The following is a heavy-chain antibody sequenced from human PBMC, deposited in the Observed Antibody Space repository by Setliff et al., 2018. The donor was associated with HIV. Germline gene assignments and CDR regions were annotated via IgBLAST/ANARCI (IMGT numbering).Heavy chain of an antibody. Sequence: SETLSLTCAVYGGSFSGYYWSWIRQPPGKGLEWIGEINHSGSTNYNPSLKSRVTISVDTSKNQFSLKLSSVTAADTAVYYCAIRGSSGWYEGGYFDYWGQGTLVTVSS. D-gene: IGHD6-19*01. CDR2: INHSGST. CDR1: GGSFSGYY. V-gene: IGHV4-34*01. J-gene: IGHJ4*02. CDR3: AIRGSSGWYEGGYFDY.